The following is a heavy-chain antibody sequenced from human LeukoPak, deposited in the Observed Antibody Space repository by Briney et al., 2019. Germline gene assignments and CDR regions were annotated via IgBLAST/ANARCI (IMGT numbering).Heavy chain of an antibody. D-gene: IGHD1-14*01. V-gene: IGHV3-74*01. CDR1: GFTFDDYG. Sequence: GGSLRLSCAASGFTFDDYGMSWVRQAPGKGLVWVSRINSDGSSTSYADSVKGRFTISRDNAKNTLYLQMNSLGAEDTAVYYCARTTVHPEYFQHWGQGTLVTVSS. J-gene: IGHJ1*01. CDR3: ARTTVHPEYFQH. CDR2: INSDGSST.